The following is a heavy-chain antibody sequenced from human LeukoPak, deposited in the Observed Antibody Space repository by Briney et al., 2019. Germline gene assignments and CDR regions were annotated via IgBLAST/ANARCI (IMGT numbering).Heavy chain of an antibody. D-gene: IGHD4-17*01. CDR3: ARGSLIGYGDYYFDY. CDR2: IYYSGST. J-gene: IGHJ4*02. CDR1: GGSFSGYY. Sequence: SETLSLTCAVYGGSFSGYYWSWIRQPPGKGLEWIGYIYYSGSTYYNPSLKSRVTISVDTSKNQFSLKLSSVTAADTAVYYCARGSLIGYGDYYFDYWGQGTLVTVSS. V-gene: IGHV4-34*09.